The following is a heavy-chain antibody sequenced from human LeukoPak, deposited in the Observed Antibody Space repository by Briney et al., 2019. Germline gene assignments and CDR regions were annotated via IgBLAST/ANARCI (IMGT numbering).Heavy chain of an antibody. Sequence: ASVKVSCKASVYTFTSYGISWVRQAPGQGLEWMGWISAYNGNTNYAQKLQGRVTMTTDTSTSTAYMELRRLRSDDTAVYYCAREGGWNYDEDAFDIWGQGTMVTVSS. J-gene: IGHJ3*02. V-gene: IGHV1-18*01. D-gene: IGHD1-7*01. CDR2: ISAYNGNT. CDR1: VYTFTSYG. CDR3: AREGGWNYDEDAFDI.